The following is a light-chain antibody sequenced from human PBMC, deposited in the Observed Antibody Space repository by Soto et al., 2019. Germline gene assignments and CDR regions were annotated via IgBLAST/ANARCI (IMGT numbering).Light chain of an antibody. CDR3: SSYAGSNNWN. CDR2: EVS. CDR1: SSDVGGYNY. V-gene: IGLV2-8*01. J-gene: IGLJ1*01. Sequence: QSVLTQPPSASGSPGQSVTISCTGTSSDVGGYNYVSWYQQHPGKAPKLMIYEVSKRPSGVPDRFSGSKSGNTASLTVSGLQAEGEADYYCSSYAGSNNWNFGTGTKLTVL.